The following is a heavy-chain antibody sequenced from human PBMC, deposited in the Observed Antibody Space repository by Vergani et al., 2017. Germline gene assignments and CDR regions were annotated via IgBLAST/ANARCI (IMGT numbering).Heavy chain of an antibody. J-gene: IGHJ6*02. D-gene: IGHD1-1*01. CDR2: ISYDGSNK. CDR3: AKDRGPVLERSENYYYYYGMDV. Sequence: VQLVESGGGVVQPGRSLRLSCAASGFTFSSYGMHWVRQAPGKGLEWVAVISYDGSNKYYADSVKGRFTISRDNSKNTLYLQMNSLRAEDTAVYYCAKDRGPVLERSENYYYYYGMDVWGQGTTVTVSS. CDR1: GFTFSSYG. V-gene: IGHV3-30*18.